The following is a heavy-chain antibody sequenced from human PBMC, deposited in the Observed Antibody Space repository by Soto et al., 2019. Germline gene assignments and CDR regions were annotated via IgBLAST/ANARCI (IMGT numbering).Heavy chain of an antibody. CDR2: ISSSSSYT. Sequence: QVQLVESGGGLVKPGGSLRLSCAASGFTFSDYYMSWIRQAPGKGLEWVSYISSSSSYTNYADSVKGRFIISRDNAKNSLYLQMNSLRAEDTAVYYCARVWWSGSSTVDYWGQGTLVTVSS. D-gene: IGHD1-26*01. CDR1: GFTFSDYY. V-gene: IGHV3-11*05. CDR3: ARVWWSGSSTVDY. J-gene: IGHJ4*02.